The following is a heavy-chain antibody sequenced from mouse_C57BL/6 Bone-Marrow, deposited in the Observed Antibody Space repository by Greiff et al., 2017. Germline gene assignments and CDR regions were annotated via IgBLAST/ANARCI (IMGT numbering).Heavy chain of an antibody. J-gene: IGHJ2*01. V-gene: IGHV5-4*03. Sequence: EVMLVESGGGLVKPGGSLKLSCAASGFTFSSYAMSWVRQTPEKRLEWVATISDGGSYTYYPDNVKGRFTISRDNAKNNLYLQMSHLTSADTAMLYGASLVPVYFDYWGKGTTLTVSS. D-gene: IGHD2-10*02. CDR3: ASLVPVYFDY. CDR1: GFTFSSYA. CDR2: ISDGGSYT.